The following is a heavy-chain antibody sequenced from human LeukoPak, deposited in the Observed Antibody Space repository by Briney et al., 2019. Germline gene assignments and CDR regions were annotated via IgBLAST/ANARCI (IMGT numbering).Heavy chain of an antibody. D-gene: IGHD3-16*02. CDR1: GYTFTSNY. Sequence: ASVKVSCKASGYTFTSNYMLWVRQAPGQGLEWMGIINPSGGSQGRVTMTRDTSTSTVYMEQSSLRSEDTAVYYCARVGGNYPINWGQGSLVTVSS. CDR2: INPSGGS. J-gene: IGHJ4*02. CDR3: ARVGGNYPIN. V-gene: IGHV1-46*01.